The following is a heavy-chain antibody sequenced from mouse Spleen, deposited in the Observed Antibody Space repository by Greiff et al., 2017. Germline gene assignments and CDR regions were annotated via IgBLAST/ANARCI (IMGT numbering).Heavy chain of an antibody. CDR3: ARLGTGTGDAMDY. CDR1: GYTFTDYY. CDR2: INPNNGGT. D-gene: IGHD4-1*01. Sequence: VQLQQSGPELVKPGASVKISCKASGYTFTDYYMNWVKQSHGKSLEWIGDINPNNGGTSYNQKFKGKATLTVDKSSSTAYMELRSLTSEDSAVYYCARLGTGTGDAMDYWGQGTSVTVSS. V-gene: IGHV1-26*01. J-gene: IGHJ4*01.